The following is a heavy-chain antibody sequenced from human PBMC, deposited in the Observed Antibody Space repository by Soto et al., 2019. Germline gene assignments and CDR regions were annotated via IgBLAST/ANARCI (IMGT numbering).Heavy chain of an antibody. D-gene: IGHD3-10*01. CDR2: IYYSGST. V-gene: IGHV4-39*02. CDR3: AREITMVRGVIISYYYYGMDV. CDR1: GGSISSSSYY. Sequence: SATLSITCTVSGGSISSSSYYWGWIRQPPGKGLEWIGSIYYSGSTYYNPSLKSRVTISVDTSKNQFSLKLSSVTAADTAVYYCAREITMVRGVIISYYYYGMDVWGQGTTVTVSS. J-gene: IGHJ6*02.